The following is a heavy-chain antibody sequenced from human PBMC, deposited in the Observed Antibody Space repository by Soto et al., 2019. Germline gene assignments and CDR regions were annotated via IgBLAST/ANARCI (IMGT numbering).Heavy chain of an antibody. CDR3: ARENALRSDAFDI. CDR1: GFTFSSYL. V-gene: IGHV3-7*05. CDR2: IKQDGSEK. Sequence: PGGSLRLSCAASGFTFSSYLMSWGRQAPGKGLEWVANIKQDGSEKYYVDSVKGRFTISRDNAKNSLYLQMNSLRAEDTAVYYCARENALRSDAFDIWGQGTMVTVSS. J-gene: IGHJ3*02. D-gene: IGHD4-17*01.